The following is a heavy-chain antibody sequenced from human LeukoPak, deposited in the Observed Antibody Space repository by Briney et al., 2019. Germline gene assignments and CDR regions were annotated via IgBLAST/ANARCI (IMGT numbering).Heavy chain of an antibody. J-gene: IGHJ6*03. Sequence: GASVKVSCKACGGTFSSYALSGVRQAPGKGLEWMGGIIPNFGTANYEQKFQGRVTITADKSTSTAYMELSSLRSENTAVYYRARGDCSGGSCYPTYYYYMDVWGKGTTVTVSS. CDR3: ARGDCSGGSCYPTYYYYMDV. V-gene: IGHV1-69*06. CDR2: IIPNFGTA. D-gene: IGHD2-15*01. CDR1: GGTFSSYA.